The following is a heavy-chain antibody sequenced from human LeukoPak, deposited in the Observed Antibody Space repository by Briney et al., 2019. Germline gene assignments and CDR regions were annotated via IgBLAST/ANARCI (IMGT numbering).Heavy chain of an antibody. V-gene: IGHV1-8*01. CDR3: TRGSSGRRDN. CDR1: GYTFTSCD. D-gene: IGHD6-19*01. Sequence: GASVKVSCTASGYTFTSCDINWGRHATGQGLEGRGGMNPNSGNTSYRHSCQGRITITMGISIGTTYMELSNLPSEDAAIYYCTRGSSGRRDNGGQGTLVTVSA. J-gene: IGHJ4*02. CDR2: MNPNSGNT.